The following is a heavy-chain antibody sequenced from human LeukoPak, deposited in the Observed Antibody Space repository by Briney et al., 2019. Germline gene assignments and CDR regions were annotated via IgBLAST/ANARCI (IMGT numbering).Heavy chain of an antibody. CDR2: INHSGST. CDR3: ARGDLGYCSGGSCYSGDYYYMDV. V-gene: IGHV4-34*01. CDR1: GGSFSGYY. Sequence: PSETLSLTCAVYGGSFSGYYWSWIRQPPGKGLEWIGEINHSGSTNYNPSLKSRVTISVDTSKNQFSLKLSSVTAADTAVYYCARGDLGYCSGGSCYSGDYYYMDVWGKGTTVTVSS. J-gene: IGHJ6*03. D-gene: IGHD2-15*01.